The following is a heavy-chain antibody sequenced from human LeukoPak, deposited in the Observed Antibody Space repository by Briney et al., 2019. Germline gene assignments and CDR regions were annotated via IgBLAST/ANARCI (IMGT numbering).Heavy chain of an antibody. CDR2: ISGSGGST. D-gene: IGHD1-1*01. V-gene: IGHV3-23*01. CDR1: GFTFSSYG. CDR3: AKDRKYNWNDGGYFDS. J-gene: IGHJ4*02. Sequence: GGSLRLSCAASGFTFSSYGMSWVRQAPGKGLEWVSAISGSGGSTYYADSVKGRFTISRDNSKNTLYLQMNSLRAEDTAVYYCAKDRKYNWNDGGYFDSWGQGSLVTVSS.